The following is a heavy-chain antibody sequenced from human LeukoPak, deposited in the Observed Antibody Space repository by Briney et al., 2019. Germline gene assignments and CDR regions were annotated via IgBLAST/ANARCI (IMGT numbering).Heavy chain of an antibody. Sequence: GRSLRLSCAASGFSFSSYAMHWVRQAPGKGLEWVAVISYDGSNKYYADSVKGRFTISRDNSKNTLYLQMNSLRAEDTAVYYCARDRRRDFDYWGQGTLVTVSS. V-gene: IGHV3-30-3*01. J-gene: IGHJ4*02. CDR1: GFSFSSYA. CDR2: ISYDGSNK. CDR3: ARDRRRDFDY.